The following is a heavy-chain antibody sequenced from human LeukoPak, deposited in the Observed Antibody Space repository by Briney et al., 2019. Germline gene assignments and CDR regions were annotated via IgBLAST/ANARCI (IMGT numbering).Heavy chain of an antibody. CDR2: VTGSGSST. CDR3: AKVATWTYSDS. V-gene: IGHV3-23*01. CDR1: GFTFSSYA. Sequence: GGSLRLSCAASGFTFSSYAMSWVRQAPGKGLEWVSGVTGSGSSTYSADSVKGRFTISRDNSKNTLYLQMNSLRAEDTAVYYCAKVATWTYSDSWGQGTLVTVSS. D-gene: IGHD3/OR15-3a*01. J-gene: IGHJ4*02.